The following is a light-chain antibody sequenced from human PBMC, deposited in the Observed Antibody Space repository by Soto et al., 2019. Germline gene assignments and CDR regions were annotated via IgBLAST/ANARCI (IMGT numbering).Light chain of an antibody. CDR1: NSDVGSYNY. J-gene: IGLJ6*01. CDR3: SSYASTNPRYP. CDR2: EVN. V-gene: IGLV2-8*01. Sequence: QSVLTQPPSASGSPGQSVTISCTGANSDVGSYNYVSWYQQHPGKAPKLMIYEVNKRPSGVPDRFSGSKSGNTASLTVSGLQAEDEADYYCSSYASTNPRYPFGSGTK.